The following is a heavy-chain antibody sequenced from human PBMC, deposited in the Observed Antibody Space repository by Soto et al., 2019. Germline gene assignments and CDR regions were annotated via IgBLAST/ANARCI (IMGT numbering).Heavy chain of an antibody. V-gene: IGHV3-74*01. CDR2: LKSDGRDT. J-gene: IGHJ6*01. D-gene: IGHD2-2*01. CDR1: GFSFNDNW. CDR3: VRDMPGPMRGGYYYYSGLDA. Sequence: GGSLRLSCAASGFSFNDNWMHWVRQVPGKGLMWVSRLKSDGRDTIYADSVKGRFTVSRDSAKNTLYLQMNSLRVEDTAVYYCVRDMPGPMRGGYYYYSGLDAWGQGSTV.